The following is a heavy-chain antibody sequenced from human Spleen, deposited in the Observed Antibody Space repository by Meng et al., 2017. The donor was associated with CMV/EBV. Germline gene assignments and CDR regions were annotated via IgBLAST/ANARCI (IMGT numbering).Heavy chain of an antibody. CDR2: FSGRGGST. J-gene: IGHJ4*02. Sequence: GGSLRLSCAASGFTFSSYWMSWVRQAPGKGLEWVSVFSGRGGSTYYADSVRGRFTISRGNSKNTLHLQMNSLRDEDTAVYYCAKDPFDYWGQGTLVTVSS. V-gene: IGHV3-23*01. CDR3: AKDPFDY. CDR1: GFTFSSYW.